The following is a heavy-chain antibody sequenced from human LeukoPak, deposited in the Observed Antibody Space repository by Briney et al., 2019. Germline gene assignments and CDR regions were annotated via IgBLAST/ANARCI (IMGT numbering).Heavy chain of an antibody. Sequence: ASVKVSCKASGGTFSSYAISWVRQAPGQGLEWMGGIIPIFGTANYAQKFQGRVTMTRNTSISTAYMELSSLRSEDTAVYYCARGADIWGQGTMVTVSS. V-gene: IGHV1-69*05. CDR1: GGTFSSYA. CDR3: ARGADI. CDR2: IIPIFGTA. J-gene: IGHJ3*02.